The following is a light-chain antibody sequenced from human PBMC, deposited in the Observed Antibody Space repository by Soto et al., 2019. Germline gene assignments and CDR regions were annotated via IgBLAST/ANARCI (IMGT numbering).Light chain of an antibody. V-gene: IGKV1-33*01. Sequence: DIQMTQSPSSLSASVGDRVTITCQASQDISNYLNWYQQKPGKAPKLLIYDASNLEKGVPSRFSGSGSGTDFTFTISSLQPEDIATYYCQQYDNLPPMITFGPGTKVDIK. CDR1: QDISNY. CDR2: DAS. CDR3: QQYDNLPPMIT. J-gene: IGKJ3*01.